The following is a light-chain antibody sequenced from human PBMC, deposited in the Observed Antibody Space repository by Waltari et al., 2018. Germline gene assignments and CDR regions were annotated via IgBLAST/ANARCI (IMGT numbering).Light chain of an antibody. CDR3: QQHYSSPPT. CDR1: QSVLYNSNNKNH. J-gene: IGKJ1*01. CDR2: WAS. V-gene: IGKV4-1*01. Sequence: DIVMTQSPDSLAVSLGERATINCKSSQSVLYNSNNKNHLAWYQQKPGKPPKLLIYWASTRESGVPDRFSGSGSGTDFTLTITSLQAEDVAVYYCQQHYSSPPTFGQGTKVEIK.